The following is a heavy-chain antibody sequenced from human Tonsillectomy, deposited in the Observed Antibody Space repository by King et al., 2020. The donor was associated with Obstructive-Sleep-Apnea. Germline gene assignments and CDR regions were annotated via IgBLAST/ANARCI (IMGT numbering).Heavy chain of an antibody. CDR2: IYPGDSDT. CDR3: ASSGPSGYCSSTSCSHDAFDI. J-gene: IGHJ3*02. V-gene: IGHV5-51*01. CDR1: GYSFTSYW. D-gene: IGHD2-2*01. Sequence: QLVQSGAEVKKPGESLKISCKGSGYSFTSYWIGWVRQMPGKGLEWMGIIYPGDSDTRYSPSFQGQVTISADKSISTAYLQWSSLKASDTAMYYCASSGPSGYCSSTSCSHDAFDIWGQGTMVTVSS.